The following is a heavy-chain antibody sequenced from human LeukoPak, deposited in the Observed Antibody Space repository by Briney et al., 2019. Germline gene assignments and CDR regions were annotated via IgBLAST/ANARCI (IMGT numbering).Heavy chain of an antibody. CDR3: VGRSSWYDAFDI. J-gene: IGHJ3*02. D-gene: IGHD6-13*01. Sequence: PGGSLRLSCAASGFSFSNYNMNWVRQAPGKGLEWVSSISSSSTYIYYADSVKGRFTISRDNAKNSLYLQMNRLRAEDTAVYYCVGRSSWYDAFDIWGQGTMVTVSS. CDR2: ISSSSTYI. V-gene: IGHV3-21*01. CDR1: GFSFSNYN.